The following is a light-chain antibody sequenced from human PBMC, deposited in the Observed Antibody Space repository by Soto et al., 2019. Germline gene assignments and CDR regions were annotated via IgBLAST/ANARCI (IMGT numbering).Light chain of an antibody. Sequence: DIQMSQSPSTLSASVGDRVTITCRASQSINSWLAWYQQKPGKVPKLLIYDATRLESGVPSRFSGSGSGTEFTLTTSSQQPDDFATYYGQQYNSYGLTFGGGTKVEVK. V-gene: IGKV1-5*01. CDR1: QSINSW. CDR2: DAT. CDR3: QQYNSYGLT. J-gene: IGKJ4*01.